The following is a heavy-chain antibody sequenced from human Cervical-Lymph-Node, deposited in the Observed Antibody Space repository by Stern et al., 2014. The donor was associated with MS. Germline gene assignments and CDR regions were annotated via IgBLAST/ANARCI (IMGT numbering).Heavy chain of an antibody. Sequence: QLVQSGAEVKKPGASVKVSCKASGYTFTSYAMHWGRQAPGQRLEWMGWINAGNGNTKYSQKFQGRVTITRDTSASTAYMELSSLRSEDTAVYYCARGYDILTDGYGMDVWGQGTTVTVSS. V-gene: IGHV1-3*01. CDR2: INAGNGNT. D-gene: IGHD3-9*01. CDR1: GYTFTSYA. CDR3: ARGYDILTDGYGMDV. J-gene: IGHJ6*02.